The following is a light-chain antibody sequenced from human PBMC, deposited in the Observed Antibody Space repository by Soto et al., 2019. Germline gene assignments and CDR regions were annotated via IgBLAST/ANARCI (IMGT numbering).Light chain of an antibody. V-gene: IGLV2-14*01. Sequence: QSVLTQPASVSGSPGQSSTISCTGTSSDVGAYNFVSWYQQHPGKAPKLMISEVSDRPSGVSNRFSGSKSGNTASLTISGLQAEDEADYYCSSYTTSTTYVFGTGTKVTVL. CDR3: SSYTTSTTYV. CDR2: EVS. CDR1: SSDVGAYNF. J-gene: IGLJ1*01.